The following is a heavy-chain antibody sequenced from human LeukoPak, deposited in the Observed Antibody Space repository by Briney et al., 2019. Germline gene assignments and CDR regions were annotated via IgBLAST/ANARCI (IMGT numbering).Heavy chain of an antibody. J-gene: IGHJ4*02. CDR2: TWYDASVE. CDR1: GFTLSSYG. CDR3: ARAIEI. Sequence: QPGGSLRLFCAASGFTLSSYGMHWVRQAPGKGLEWVAVTWYDASVEYYADSVKGRFTISRDNSKNRVYLQMNSLRVEDTAVYYCARAIEIWSQGTLVTVSS. D-gene: IGHD5-24*01. V-gene: IGHV3-33*01.